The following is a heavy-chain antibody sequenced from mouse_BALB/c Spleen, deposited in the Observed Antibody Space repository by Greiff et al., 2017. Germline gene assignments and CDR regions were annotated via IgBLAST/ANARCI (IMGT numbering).Heavy chain of an antibody. D-gene: IGHD2-1*01. CDR1: GFTFSSFG. CDR3: ARGGNYRYAMDY. J-gene: IGHJ4*01. V-gene: IGHV5-17*02. Sequence: EVHLVESGGGLVQPGGSRKLSCAASGFTFSSFGMHWVRQAPEKGLEWVAYISSGSSTIYYADTVKGRFTISRDNPKNTLFLQMTSLRSEDTAMYYCARGGNYRYAMDYWGQGTSVTVAS. CDR2: ISSGSSTI.